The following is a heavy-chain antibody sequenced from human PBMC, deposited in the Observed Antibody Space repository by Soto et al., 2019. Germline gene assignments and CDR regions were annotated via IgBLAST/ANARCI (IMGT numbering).Heavy chain of an antibody. V-gene: IGHV3-23*01. CDR3: AKAGSSSWYRFPL. CDR2: ISGSGDST. CDR1: GFTFSTYA. D-gene: IGHD6-13*01. Sequence: GGSLRLSCAASGFTFSTYAMNWVRQAPGKGLEWVSGISGSGDSTYYADSVKGRFTISRDNSKNTLYLQMNSLRAEDTAVYYWAKAGSSSWYRFPLWGQGTLVTVSS. J-gene: IGHJ4*02.